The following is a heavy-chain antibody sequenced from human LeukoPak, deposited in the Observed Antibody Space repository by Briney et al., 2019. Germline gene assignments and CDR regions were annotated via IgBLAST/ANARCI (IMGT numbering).Heavy chain of an antibody. D-gene: IGHD1-26*01. V-gene: IGHV3-66*01. CDR2: IYSGGST. Sequence: GGSLRLSCAASGFTVSNKYMSWVRQAPGRGLEWVSVIYSGGSTYYADSVKGRFSISRDKSKNTVYLQMNSLRVEDTAVYYCAKGPVSAIVGATTLDYWGQGTLVTVSS. CDR3: AKGPVSAIVGATTLDY. J-gene: IGHJ4*02. CDR1: GFTVSNKY.